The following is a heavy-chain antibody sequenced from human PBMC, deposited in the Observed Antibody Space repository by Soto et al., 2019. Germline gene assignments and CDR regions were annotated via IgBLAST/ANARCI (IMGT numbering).Heavy chain of an antibody. CDR3: AKSGSRTYYYDSSDY. J-gene: IGHJ4*02. CDR2: ISGSGGST. D-gene: IGHD3-22*01. CDR1: GFTFSSCS. Sequence: GGSPRLSCAASGFTFSSCSMNWVRQAPGKGLEWVSAISGSGGSTYYADSVKGRFTISRDNSKNTLYLQMNSLRAEDTAVYYCAKSGSRTYYYDSSDYWGQGTLVTVSS. V-gene: IGHV3-23*01.